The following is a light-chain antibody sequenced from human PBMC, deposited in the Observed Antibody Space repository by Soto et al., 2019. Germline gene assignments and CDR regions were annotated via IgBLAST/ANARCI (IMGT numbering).Light chain of an antibody. CDR2: KAS. CDR3: QQYNTYPLT. V-gene: IGKV1-5*03. CDR1: QSISSW. Sequence: DIQMTQSPSTLSASVGDRVTITCRASQSISSWLAWYQQKPGKAPKLMTYKASNLDSGVPSRFSGSGSGTDFTLTISSLQPDDFATYYCQQYNTYPLTFGQGTKLEIK. J-gene: IGKJ2*01.